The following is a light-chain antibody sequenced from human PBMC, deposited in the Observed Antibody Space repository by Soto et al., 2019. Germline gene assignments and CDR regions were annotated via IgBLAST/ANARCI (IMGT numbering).Light chain of an antibody. CDR1: TSNIAINY. CDR2: DND. J-gene: IGLJ3*02. CDR3: ATWDISLTAVL. Sequence: QSVLTQPPSVSAPPGQKVTISCSGSTSNIAINYVSWYQKVPGTAPTLLIYDNDKRPSGIPDRFSASKSGTAVTLDISGLQTGDEADYYCATWDISLTAVLFGGGTQLTVL. V-gene: IGLV1-51*01.